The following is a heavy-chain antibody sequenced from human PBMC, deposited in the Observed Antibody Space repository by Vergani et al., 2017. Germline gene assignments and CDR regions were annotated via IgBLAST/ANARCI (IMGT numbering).Heavy chain of an antibody. V-gene: IGHV3-30-3*01. J-gene: IGHJ4*02. CDR1: GFTFSSYA. CDR3: AKETPLFGAMAGGDFDY. Sequence: QVQLVESGGGVVQPGRSLRLSCAASGFTFSSYAMHWVRQAPGKGLEWVAVISYDGSNKYYADSVKGRFTISRDNSKNTLYLQMNSLRAEDTAVYYCAKETPLFGAMAGGDFDYWGQGTLVTVSS. D-gene: IGHD6-19*01. CDR2: ISYDGSNK.